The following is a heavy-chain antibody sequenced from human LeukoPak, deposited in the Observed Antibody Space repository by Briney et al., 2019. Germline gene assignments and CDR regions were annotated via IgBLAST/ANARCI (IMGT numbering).Heavy chain of an antibody. CDR1: GFSISNSA. V-gene: IGHV3-23*01. CDR2: ISGSGGST. J-gene: IGHJ6*02. D-gene: IGHD3-16*01. CDR3: ATVPGLPLAYYYGMDV. Sequence: GGSLRLSCAASGFSISNSAMSWVRQAPGKGLEWVSAISGSGGSTYYADSVKGRFTISRDNSKNTLYLQMNSLRAEDTAVYYCATVPGLPLAYYYGMDVWGQGTTVTVSS.